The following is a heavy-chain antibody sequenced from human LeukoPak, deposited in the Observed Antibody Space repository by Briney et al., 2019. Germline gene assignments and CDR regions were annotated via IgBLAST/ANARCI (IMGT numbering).Heavy chain of an antibody. D-gene: IGHD5-18*01. J-gene: IGHJ6*04. Sequence: SVKVSCKASGGTFSSYAISWVRQAPGQGLDWMGGIIPIFGTANYAQKFQGRVTITADESTSTSYMELSSLRSEDTAVYYCASHVRSTAMDPWYYYGMDVWGKGTTVTVSS. CDR2: IIPIFGTA. CDR3: ASHVRSTAMDPWYYYGMDV. CDR1: GGTFSSYA. V-gene: IGHV1-69*13.